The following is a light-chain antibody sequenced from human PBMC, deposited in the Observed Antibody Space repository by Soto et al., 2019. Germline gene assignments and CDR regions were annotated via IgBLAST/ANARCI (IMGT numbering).Light chain of an antibody. V-gene: IGKV1-39*01. CDR2: AGS. CDR1: QNIRIY. CDR3: QLRDSTWT. J-gene: IGKJ1*01. Sequence: DIQMTQSPSSLSALIGDRVTLTCRASQNIRIYVNWYQQKPGKGLKLLIHAGSCLQSGFSSRSSGSGSGTDFTPTISALHPEDFAAYYCQLRDSTWTFGQGTK.